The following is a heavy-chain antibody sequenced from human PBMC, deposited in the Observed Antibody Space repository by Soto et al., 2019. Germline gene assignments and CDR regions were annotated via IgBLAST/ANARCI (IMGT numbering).Heavy chain of an antibody. V-gene: IGHV4-31*03. Sequence: PSETLSLTCTVSGGSISSGGYYWSWIRQHPGKGLEWIGYIYYSGSTYYNPSLKSRVTISVDTSKNQFSLKLSSVTAADTAVYYCARGDPMLVVVIPPCFDYWGPGTLVTVYS. D-gene: IGHD3-22*01. CDR2: IYYSGST. CDR3: ARGDPMLVVVIPPCFDY. CDR1: GGSISSGGYY. J-gene: IGHJ4*02.